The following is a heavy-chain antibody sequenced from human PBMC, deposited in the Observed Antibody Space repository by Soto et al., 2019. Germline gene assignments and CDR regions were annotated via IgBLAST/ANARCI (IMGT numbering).Heavy chain of an antibody. J-gene: IGHJ4*02. CDR1: GGSISSYY. V-gene: IGHV4-59*01. D-gene: IGHD1-26*01. Sequence: SETLSLTCTVSGGSISSYYWSWIRQPPGKGLEWIGHIYYSGSTNYNPSLKSRVTISVDTSKNHFSLKLSSVTAADTAVYYCARVGSVYYAYFDYWGQGALVTVSS. CDR2: IYYSGST. CDR3: ARVGSVYYAYFDY.